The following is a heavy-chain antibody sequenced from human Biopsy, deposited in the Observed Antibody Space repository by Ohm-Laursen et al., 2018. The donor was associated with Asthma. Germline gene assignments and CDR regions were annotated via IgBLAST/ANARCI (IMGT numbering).Heavy chain of an antibody. V-gene: IGHV3-7*01. Sequence: SLRLSCAASGFTFSSHWMHWVRQSPGKGLEWVANIKHDGTEKNHVDSLKGRFTISRDNAKNSLYLQMNSLRAEDTAVYYCARTFHFWSPYHAEHYQLWGQGTLVTVPS. CDR1: GFTFSSHW. CDR3: ARTFHFWSPYHAEHYQL. D-gene: IGHD3-3*02. J-gene: IGHJ1*01. CDR2: IKHDGTEK.